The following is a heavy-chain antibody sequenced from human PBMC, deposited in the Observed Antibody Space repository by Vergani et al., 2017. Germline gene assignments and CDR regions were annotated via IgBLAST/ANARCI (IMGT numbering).Heavy chain of an antibody. CDR2: IWYDGSNK. CDR3: AMWGNKKRLDS. J-gene: IGHJ5*01. V-gene: IGHV3-33*01. D-gene: IGHD1-26*01. Sequence: QVQLVESEGGVVQPGRSLTLSCVASGFTFSSHGMHWVRQAPGKGLEWVAVIWYDGSNKYYGDSIKGRFTISRDNSKNTLYLQMNSLRVEDTAVYYCAMWGNKKRLDSWGQGTLVTVSS. CDR1: GFTFSSHG.